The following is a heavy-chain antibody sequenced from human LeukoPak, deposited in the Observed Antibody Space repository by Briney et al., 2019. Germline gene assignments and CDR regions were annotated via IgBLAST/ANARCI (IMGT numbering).Heavy chain of an antibody. CDR2: IHYSGST. J-gene: IGHJ3*02. D-gene: IGHD3-22*01. CDR3: ASPDPVILVDIRSDTFDI. V-gene: IGHV4-39*01. CDR1: GGSITSNNYY. Sequence: SETLSLTCTVSGGSITSNNYYWGWIRQPPGKGLEWIGSIHYSGSTYYNPSLKRRVTISVDTSKNQFSLKLSSVTVADTAVYYCASPDPVILVDIRSDTFDIWGQGTMVTVSS.